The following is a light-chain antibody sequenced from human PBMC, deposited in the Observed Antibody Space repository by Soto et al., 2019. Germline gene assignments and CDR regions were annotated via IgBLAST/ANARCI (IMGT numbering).Light chain of an antibody. CDR3: SSYTSSSPVV. CDR1: SSDVGGYNY. J-gene: IGLJ2*01. Sequence: QSLLTQPASVSGSPGQSITISCTGTSSDVGGYNYVSWYQQHPGKAPKLMIYDVSNRPSGVSNRFSGSKSGNTASLTISGLQAEDEADYYCSSYTSSSPVVFGGGTKVTVL. V-gene: IGLV2-14*01. CDR2: DVS.